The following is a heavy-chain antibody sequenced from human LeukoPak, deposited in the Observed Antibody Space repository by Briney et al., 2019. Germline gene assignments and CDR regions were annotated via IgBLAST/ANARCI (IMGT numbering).Heavy chain of an antibody. J-gene: IGHJ4*02. CDR1: GGSIRSGSHY. Sequence: PSETLSLTCTVSGGSIRSGSHYWAWVRQPPGKGLEWIGSIYYSGSTYYNPSLENRVTISIDTSKNHFSLKLSSLSAADTSVYYCAKRDDSGGNLVDLWGQGTLVTVS. V-gene: IGHV4-39*02. CDR3: AKRDDSGGNLVDL. D-gene: IGHD3-22*01. CDR2: IYYSGST.